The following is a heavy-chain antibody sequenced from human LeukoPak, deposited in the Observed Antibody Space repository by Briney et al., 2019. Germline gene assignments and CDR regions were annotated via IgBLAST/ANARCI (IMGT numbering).Heavy chain of an antibody. D-gene: IGHD3-22*01. Sequence: SETLSLTCTVSGDSMSSYYRSWIRQPPGKGLEWIGNIYYSGSTNYNPSLQSRVTMSVDTSKNQFSLKLSSVTAADTAVYYCARAGTPISMIVVESNWFDPWGQGTLVTVSS. CDR1: GDSMSSYY. J-gene: IGHJ5*02. CDR2: IYYSGST. V-gene: IGHV4-59*01. CDR3: ARAGTPISMIVVESNWFDP.